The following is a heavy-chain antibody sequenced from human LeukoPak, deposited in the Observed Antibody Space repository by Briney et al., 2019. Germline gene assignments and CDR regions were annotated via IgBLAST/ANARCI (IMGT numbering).Heavy chain of an antibody. CDR2: IFYTGST. J-gene: IGHJ6*02. CDR1: GASISSYS. D-gene: IGHD2-15*01. CDR3: ARVRPLEGGSYYFGMDV. V-gene: IGHV4-59*01. Sequence: SETLSLTCTVSGASISSYSWSWIRQSPGKGLEWIGYIFYTGSTNYGPSLKSRVTISVGTSKNQFSLRLSSVTAADTAVYYCARVRPLEGGSYYFGMDVWGQGTTVTVSS.